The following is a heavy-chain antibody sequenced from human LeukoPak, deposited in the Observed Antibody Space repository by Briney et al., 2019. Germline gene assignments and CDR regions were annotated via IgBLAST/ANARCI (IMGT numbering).Heavy chain of an antibody. CDR3: ARGLGYCSSTSCYSDFDY. D-gene: IGHD2-2*01. Sequence: PGRSLRLSCAAAGFTFSSYAMHWVRQAPGKGLEWVAVISYDGSNKYYADSVKGRFTISRDNSKNTLYLQMNSLRAEDTAVYYCARGLGYCSSTSCYSDFDYWGQGTLVTVSS. V-gene: IGHV3-30-3*01. CDR2: ISYDGSNK. J-gene: IGHJ4*02. CDR1: GFTFSSYA.